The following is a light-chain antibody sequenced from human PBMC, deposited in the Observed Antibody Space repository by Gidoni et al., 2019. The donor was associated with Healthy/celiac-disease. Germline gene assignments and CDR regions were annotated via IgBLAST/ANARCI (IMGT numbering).Light chain of an antibody. CDR2: AAS. Sequence: DLQMTQSPSSLSASVGDRVTITCRASQSISSYLNWYQQKPGKAPKLLSYAASSLQSGGPSRFSGSGSGTDFTLTISSLQPEDFATYYCQQSYSTPFTFXPXTKVDIK. J-gene: IGKJ3*01. CDR1: QSISSY. V-gene: IGKV1-39*01. CDR3: QQSYSTPFT.